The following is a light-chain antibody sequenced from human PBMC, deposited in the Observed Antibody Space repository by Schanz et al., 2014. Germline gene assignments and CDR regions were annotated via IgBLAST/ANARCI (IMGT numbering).Light chain of an antibody. Sequence: EIMMTQSPATLSVSPWEIATLSFISIHIIINNLFFYHQKPVHSPILLIYRASTRATGIPVRFSGSGSGTDFTLTINRLEPEDFAVYYCQQCDMSPGVSTFGQGTKLEIK. J-gene: IGKJ2*01. V-gene: IGKV3-15*01. CDR3: QQCDMSPGVST. CDR2: RAS. CDR1: HIIINN.